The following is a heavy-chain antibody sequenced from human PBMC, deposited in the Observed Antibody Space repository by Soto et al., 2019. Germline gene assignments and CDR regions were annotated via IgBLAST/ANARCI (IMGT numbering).Heavy chain of an antibody. J-gene: IGHJ5*02. CDR3: ARDRHTAMVSINWFDP. CDR1: GYTFTSYG. V-gene: IGHV1-18*04. Sequence: ASVKVSCKASGYTFTSYGISWLRQAPGQGLEWMGWISAYNGNTNYAQKLQGRVTMTTDTSTSTAYMELRSLRSDDTAVYYCARDRHTAMVSINWFDPWGQGTLVTVSS. D-gene: IGHD5-18*01. CDR2: ISAYNGNT.